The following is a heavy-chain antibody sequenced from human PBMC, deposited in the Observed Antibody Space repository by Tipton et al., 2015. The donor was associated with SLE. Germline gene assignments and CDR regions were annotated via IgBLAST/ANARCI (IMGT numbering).Heavy chain of an antibody. V-gene: IGHV4-39*07. Sequence: TLSLTCSVSGVSISTSRYYWGWIRQSPGQGLEWVGSLYAGGSTYFHPSLKSRVTISVDTSKNQFSLKLSSVTAADTAVYYCARQQRFNWYFDYWGQGALVTVSS. J-gene: IGHJ4*02. CDR3: ARQQRFNWYFDY. D-gene: IGHD1-20*01. CDR1: GVSISTSRYY. CDR2: LYAGGST.